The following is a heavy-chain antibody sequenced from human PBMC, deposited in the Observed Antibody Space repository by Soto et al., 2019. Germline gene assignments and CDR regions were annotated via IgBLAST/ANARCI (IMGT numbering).Heavy chain of an antibody. CDR2: INPSGGST. CDR1: GYTFTSYY. CDR3: ARRVVPAAMGKGGHFDY. J-gene: IGHJ4*02. D-gene: IGHD2-2*01. V-gene: IGHV1-46*01. Sequence: GASVKVSCKASGYTFTSYYMHWVRQAPGQGLEWMGIINPSGGSTSYAQKFQGRVTMTRDTSTSTVYMELSSLRSEDTAVYYCARRVVPAAMGKGGHFDYWGQGTLVTVSS.